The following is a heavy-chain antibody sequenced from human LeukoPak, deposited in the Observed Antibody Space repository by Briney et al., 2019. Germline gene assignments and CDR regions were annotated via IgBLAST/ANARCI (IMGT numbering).Heavy chain of an antibody. CDR2: IYYSGTT. CDR3: TGYSAGWSSGGGY. Sequence: SETLSLTCTVSGGSISSLTYYWGWIRQPPGKGLEWIASIYYSGTTYYSPSLKSRVALSVNRSNNQFSLRLRSVTAADTAVYFCTGYSAGWSSGGGYWGQGTVVTVSS. V-gene: IGHV4-39*01. D-gene: IGHD6-19*01. J-gene: IGHJ4*02. CDR1: GGSISSLTYY.